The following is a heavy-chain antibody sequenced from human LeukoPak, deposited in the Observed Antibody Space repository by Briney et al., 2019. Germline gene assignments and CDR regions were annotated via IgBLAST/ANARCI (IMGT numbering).Heavy chain of an antibody. V-gene: IGHV1-69*13. CDR2: IIPIFGTA. CDR1: GGTFSSYA. J-gene: IGHJ5*02. D-gene: IGHD3-22*01. CDR3: ARDGDYYDSRDPNWFDP. Sequence: HWASVKVSCKASGGTFSSYAISWVRQAPGQGLEWMGGIIPIFGTANYAQKFQGRVTITADESTSTAYMELSSLRSEDTAVYYCARDGDYYDSRDPNWFDPWGQGTLVTVSS.